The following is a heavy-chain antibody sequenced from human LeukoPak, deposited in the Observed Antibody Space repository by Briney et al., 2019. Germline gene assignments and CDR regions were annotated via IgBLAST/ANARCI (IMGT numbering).Heavy chain of an antibody. D-gene: IGHD1-26*01. J-gene: IGHJ3*02. Sequence: QPGGSLRLSCAASGFTLSSYWMSWVRQAPGKGLEWVANIKQDGSEKYYVDSVKGRFTISRDNAKNSLYLQMNSLRAEDTAVYYCARTSGGSEAAFDIWGQGTMVTVSS. CDR3: ARTSGGSEAAFDI. V-gene: IGHV3-7*01. CDR2: IKQDGSEK. CDR1: GFTLSSYW.